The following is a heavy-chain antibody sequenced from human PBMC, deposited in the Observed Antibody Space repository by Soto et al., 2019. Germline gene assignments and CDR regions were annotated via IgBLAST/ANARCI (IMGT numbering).Heavy chain of an antibody. CDR3: ARDPCITRCPDY. CDR2: MYNTGST. V-gene: IGHV4-59*01. CDR1: GGSIIGYY. Sequence: PSETLSVTCTVSGGSIIGYYWSWIRQPPGKGLEWIGYMYNTGSTVYNPSFKSRVTISVDTSKNQFSLKLNSVTAADTAVYYCARDPCITRCPDYWGQGTLVTVSS. J-gene: IGHJ4*02. D-gene: IGHD2-2*01.